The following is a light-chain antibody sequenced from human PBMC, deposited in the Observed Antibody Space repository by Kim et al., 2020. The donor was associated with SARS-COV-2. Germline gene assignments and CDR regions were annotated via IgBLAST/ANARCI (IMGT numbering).Light chain of an antibody. Sequence: SYELTQPPSVSVAPGKTARITCGGNNIGSTSVQWYQQKPGQAPVLVIYFDSDRPSGIPERFSGSNSGNTATLTISRVEAGDEADYYCQVWDCSNDHEVFG. CDR2: FDS. CDR3: QVWDCSNDHEV. J-gene: IGLJ3*02. CDR1: NIGSTS. V-gene: IGLV3-21*04.